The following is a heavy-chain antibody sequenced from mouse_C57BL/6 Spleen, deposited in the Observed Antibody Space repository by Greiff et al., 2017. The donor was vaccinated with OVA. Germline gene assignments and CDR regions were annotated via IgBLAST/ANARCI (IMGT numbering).Heavy chain of an antibody. V-gene: IGHV3-6*01. J-gene: IGHJ2*01. CDR2: ISYDGSN. Sequence: EVKLQESGPGLVKPSQSLSLTCSVTGYSITSGYYWNWIRQFPGNKLEWMGYISYDGSNNYNPSLKNRISITRDTSKNQFFLKLNSVTTEDTATYYCARDVSDYWGQGTTLTVSS. D-gene: IGHD6-2*01. CDR1: GYSITSGYY. CDR3: ARDVSDY.